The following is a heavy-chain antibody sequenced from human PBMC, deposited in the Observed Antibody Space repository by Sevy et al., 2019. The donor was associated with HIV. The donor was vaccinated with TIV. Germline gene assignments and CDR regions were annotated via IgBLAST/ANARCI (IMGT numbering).Heavy chain of an antibody. CDR3: TRGPSGFSGSDLAY. J-gene: IGHJ4*02. D-gene: IGHD3-22*01. CDR2: INPNSGGT. Sequence: ASVKVSCKASGYTFTGYYMHWVRQAPGLGLEWMGWINPNSGGTKYAQKFQGRVTMTRDTSISTAYMELSRLKSDDTAVYYCTRGPSGFSGSDLAYWCQGTLVTVSS. V-gene: IGHV1-2*02. CDR1: GYTFTGYY.